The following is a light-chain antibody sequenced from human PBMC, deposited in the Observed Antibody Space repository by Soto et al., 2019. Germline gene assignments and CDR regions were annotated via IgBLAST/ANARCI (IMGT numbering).Light chain of an antibody. Sequence: QSVLTQPPSVSGAPGQRVTISCTGSSSNIGAGYDVHWYQQLPGTAPKLLISGNSNRPSGVPDRISGSKSGTSASLAITGLQAEDEADYYCQSFDSSLSGSVVFGGGTKLTVL. CDR1: SSNIGAGYD. CDR3: QSFDSSLSGSVV. J-gene: IGLJ2*01. V-gene: IGLV1-40*01. CDR2: GNS.